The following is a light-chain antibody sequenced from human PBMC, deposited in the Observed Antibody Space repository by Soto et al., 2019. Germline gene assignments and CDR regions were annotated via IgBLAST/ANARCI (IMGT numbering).Light chain of an antibody. CDR1: QSVSSK. V-gene: IGKV3-20*01. CDR2: GES. J-gene: IGKJ1*01. Sequence: EIVMTQSPATLSLSPGDGATLSCRASQSVSSKLAWYQQKPGQAPRLLIYGESSRATGIPNRFSGSGSGTDFTLTISRLEPEDFAVYYCQKYGNSPQTCGQGTKVDIK. CDR3: QKYGNSPQT.